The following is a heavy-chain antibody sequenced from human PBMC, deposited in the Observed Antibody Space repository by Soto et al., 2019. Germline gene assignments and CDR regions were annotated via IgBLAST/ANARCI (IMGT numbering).Heavy chain of an antibody. CDR3: ASRGDNCRDF. D-gene: IGHD3-10*01. V-gene: IGHV1-69*02. CDR2: TIPFLGIT. J-gene: IGHJ4*02. CDR1: GGTFSSHT. Sequence: QVQLVQSGAEVKKPGSSVKVSCKVYGGTFSSHTLTWVRQAPGQGLEWMGRTIPFLGITNYAQKFQGRVTINADKSTTTTYMELSSLRSEDTAVYYCASRGDNCRDFWGQGTLVTVSS.